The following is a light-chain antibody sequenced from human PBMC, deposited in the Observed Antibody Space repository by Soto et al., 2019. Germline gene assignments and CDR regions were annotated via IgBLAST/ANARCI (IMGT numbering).Light chain of an antibody. CDR2: VGSGWIVG. V-gene: IGLV9-49*01. Sequence: QPVLTQPTSASASRGASVTLTCTLSSGYRNNKVDWSQQRPGKCPRFVMRVGSGWIVGSKGDGIPDRFSVLGSGLNRYLTIKNIQDEDASDYHCGEDHCSGRKFVVVFGGGTKRTVL. CDR3: GEDHCSGRKFVVV. CDR1: SGYRNNK. J-gene: IGLJ2*01.